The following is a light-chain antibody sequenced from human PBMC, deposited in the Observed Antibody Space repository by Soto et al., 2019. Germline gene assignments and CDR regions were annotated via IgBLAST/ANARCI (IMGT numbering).Light chain of an antibody. J-gene: IGLJ2*01. CDR1: SSDVGGYNY. V-gene: IGLV2-14*01. CDR3: SSYTSSSTLA. CDR2: DVS. Sequence: QSVLTQPASVSGSPGQSITISCTGTSSDVGGYNYVSWYQQHPGKAPKLMIYDVSNRPSGVSNRFSGSKSGNTVSLTISGLQAEDEADYYCSSYTSSSTLAFGGGTKLTVL.